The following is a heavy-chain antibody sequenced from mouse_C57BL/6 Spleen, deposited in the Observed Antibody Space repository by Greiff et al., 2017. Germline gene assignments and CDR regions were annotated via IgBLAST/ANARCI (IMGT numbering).Heavy chain of an antibody. D-gene: IGHD1-1*01. Sequence: VQLQQSGTVLARPGASVKMSCKTSGYTFTSYWMHWVKQRPGQGLAWIGAIYPGNSDTSYNQKFKGKAKLTAVTSASTAYMELSSLTNEDSAVYYCTFYYGSSYDYWGQGTTLTVSS. J-gene: IGHJ2*01. V-gene: IGHV1-5*01. CDR1: GYTFTSYW. CDR2: IYPGNSDT. CDR3: TFYYGSSYDY.